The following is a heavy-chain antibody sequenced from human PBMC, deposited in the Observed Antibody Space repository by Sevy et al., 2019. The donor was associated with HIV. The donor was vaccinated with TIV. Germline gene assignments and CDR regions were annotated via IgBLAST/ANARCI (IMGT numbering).Heavy chain of an antibody. CDR3: ARYDEDTTLLNGFDL. Sequence: GGSLRLSCAASGFSFSTYIINWVRQAPGKGLEWVSSISNSGTYIYYADSVKGRFTISRNNAKNSLYLQMNSLRAEDTAVYYCARYDEDTTLLNGFDLWGQGTMVTVSS. CDR2: ISNSGTYI. J-gene: IGHJ3*01. D-gene: IGHD5-18*01. CDR1: GFSFSTYI. V-gene: IGHV3-21*01.